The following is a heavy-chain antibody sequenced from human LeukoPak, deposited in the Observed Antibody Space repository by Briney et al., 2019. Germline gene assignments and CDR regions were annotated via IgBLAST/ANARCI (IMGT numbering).Heavy chain of an antibody. CDR2: IIPIFGTA. V-gene: IGHV1-69*13. CDR1: GGTFSSYA. D-gene: IGHD5-12*01. Sequence: SVKVSCKASGGTFSSYAISWVRQAPGQGLEWMGGIIPIFGTANYAQKFQGSVTITADESTSTAYMELSSLRSEDTAVYYCARDSGYDSPFDYWGQGTLVTVSS. CDR3: ARDSGYDSPFDY. J-gene: IGHJ4*02.